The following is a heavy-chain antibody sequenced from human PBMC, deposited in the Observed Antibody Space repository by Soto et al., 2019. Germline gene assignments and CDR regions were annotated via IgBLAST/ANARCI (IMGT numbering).Heavy chain of an antibody. V-gene: IGHV1-69*13. CDR1: GGTFSSYA. CDR2: IIPIFGTA. Sequence: GASVKVSCKASGGTFSSYAISWVRQAPGQGLEWMGGIIPIFGTANYAQKFQGRVTITADESTSTAYMELSSLRSEDTAVYYCASTTYYYDSSGYSPFQHWGQGTLVPVSS. D-gene: IGHD3-22*01. J-gene: IGHJ1*01. CDR3: ASTTYYYDSSGYSPFQH.